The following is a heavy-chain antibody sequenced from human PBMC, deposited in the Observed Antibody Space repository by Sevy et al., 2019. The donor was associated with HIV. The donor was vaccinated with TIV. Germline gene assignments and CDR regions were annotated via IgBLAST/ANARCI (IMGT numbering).Heavy chain of an antibody. Sequence: GGSLRLSCAASGFTVSSNYMSWVRQAPGKGLEWVSVIYAGGSTYYADSVKGRFTISRDNSKNTLYLQMNSLRAEDTAVCYCATHASDYDSTGYLERDAFDIWGQGTMVTVSS. D-gene: IGHD3-22*01. V-gene: IGHV3-53*01. CDR3: ATHASDYDSTGYLERDAFDI. CDR1: GFTVSSNY. J-gene: IGHJ3*02. CDR2: IYAGGST.